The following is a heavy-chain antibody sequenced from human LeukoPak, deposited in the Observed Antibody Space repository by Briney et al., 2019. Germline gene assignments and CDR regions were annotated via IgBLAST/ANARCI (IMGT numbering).Heavy chain of an antibody. J-gene: IGHJ4*02. CDR2: ISISSGTI. V-gene: IGHV3-48*03. Sequence: PGGSLRLSCVASALTFSSYQMSWVRQAPGKGLEWVSYISISSGTISYADSVKGRFTISRDNAKSSLYLQMDSLRAEDTAVYYCARALPSSWYYFDFWGQGTLVTVSS. D-gene: IGHD6-13*01. CDR3: ARALPSSWYYFDF. CDR1: ALTFSSYQ.